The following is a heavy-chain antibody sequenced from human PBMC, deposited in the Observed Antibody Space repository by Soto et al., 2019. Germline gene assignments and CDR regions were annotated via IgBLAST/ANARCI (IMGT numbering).Heavy chain of an antibody. Sequence: QAQLVQSGAEVKKPGASVKVSCKASGYTFYSHSISWVRQAPGQGLEWMGRINGDYGNTQYAQKFRGRVTMTTDTSTTTVYMELTNLRSADTDVYYCARCIQGDYYYGMDVWGQGTTVTVSS. CDR1: GYTFYSHS. D-gene: IGHD5-18*01. CDR3: ARCIQGDYYYGMDV. J-gene: IGHJ6*02. CDR2: INGDYGNT. V-gene: IGHV1-18*01.